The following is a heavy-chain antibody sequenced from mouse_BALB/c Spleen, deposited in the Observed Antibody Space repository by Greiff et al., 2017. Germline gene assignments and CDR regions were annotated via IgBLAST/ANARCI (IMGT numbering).Heavy chain of an antibody. V-gene: IGHV1-31*01. CDR2: INPYNGAT. J-gene: IGHJ2*01. Sequence: EVKLQQSGPELVKPGASVKISCKASGYSFTGYYMHWVKQSHVKSLEWIGRINPYNGATSYNQNFKDKASLTVDKSSSTAYMELHSLTSEDSAVYYCARLDLYYDYAFDYWGQGTTLTVSS. CDR1: GYSFTGYY. D-gene: IGHD2-4*01. CDR3: ARLDLYYDYAFDY.